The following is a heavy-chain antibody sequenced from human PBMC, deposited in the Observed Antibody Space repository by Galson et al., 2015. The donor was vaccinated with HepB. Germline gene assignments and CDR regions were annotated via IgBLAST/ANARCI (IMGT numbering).Heavy chain of an antibody. CDR2: ISYDGSNK. J-gene: IGHJ6*02. CDR3: AKGPRLVHYYYYGMDV. V-gene: IGHV3-30*18. CDR1: GFTFSSYG. D-gene: IGHD6-19*01. Sequence: SLRLSCAASGFTFSSYGMHWVRQAPGKGLEWVAVISYDGSNKYYADSVKGRFTISRDSSKNTLYLQMNSLRAEDTAVYYCAKGPRLVHYYYYGMDVWGQGTTVTVSS.